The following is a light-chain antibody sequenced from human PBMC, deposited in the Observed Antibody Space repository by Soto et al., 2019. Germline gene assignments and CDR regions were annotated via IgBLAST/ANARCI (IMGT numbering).Light chain of an antibody. CDR3: VLYMGSGIWV. CDR2: STN. V-gene: IGLV8-61*01. Sequence: QAVVTQEPSFSVSPGGTVTLTCGLSSGSVSTSYYPSWYQHTPGQAPSTLIYSTNTRSSGVPDRFSVSILGNKAALTITGAQADDESDYYCVLYMGSGIWVFGGGTKLTVL. CDR1: SGSVSTSYY. J-gene: IGLJ3*02.